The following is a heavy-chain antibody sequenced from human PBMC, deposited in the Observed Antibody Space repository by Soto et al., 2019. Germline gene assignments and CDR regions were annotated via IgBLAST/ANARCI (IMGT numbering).Heavy chain of an antibody. D-gene: IGHD4-4*01. CDR2: IIPIFGTA. J-gene: IGHJ6*02. CDR3: ARKPTVTTPYAYYYYYGMDV. Sequence: GASVKVSCKASGGTFSSYAISWVRQAPGQGLEWMGGIIPIFGTANYAQKFQGRVTITADESTSTAYMELSSLRSEDTAVYYCARKPTVTTPYAYYYYYGMDVWGQGTTVTVSS. CDR1: GGTFSSYA. V-gene: IGHV1-69*13.